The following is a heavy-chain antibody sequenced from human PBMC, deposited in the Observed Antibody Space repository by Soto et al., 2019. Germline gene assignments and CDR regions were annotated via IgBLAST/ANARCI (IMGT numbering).Heavy chain of an antibody. CDR3: VRGSYCSNGVRHNFGYFGP. J-gene: IGHJ5*02. CDR1: GFTFSTFA. CDR2: IWSDGNDK. V-gene: IGHV3-33*01. Sequence: GGSLRLSCTASGFTFSTFALHWVRQAPGKGLEWVAIIWSDGNDKYYADSVKGRFTISSDYSKNTLSLQMNSLRDEDTAVYYCVRGSYCSNGVRHNFGYFGPWGQGTLVTVSS. D-gene: IGHD2-8*01.